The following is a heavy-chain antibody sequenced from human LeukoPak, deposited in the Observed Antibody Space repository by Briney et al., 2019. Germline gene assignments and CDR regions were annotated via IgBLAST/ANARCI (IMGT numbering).Heavy chain of an antibody. V-gene: IGHV4-34*01. D-gene: IGHD3-3*01. CDR1: GGSFSGYY. J-gene: IGHJ4*02. CDR3: ARGPAYYDFWSGYYSFDY. Sequence: SETLSLTCAVYGGSFSGYYWSWIRQPPGKGLEWIGEINHSGSTNYNPSLKSRVTISVDTSKNQFSLKLSSVTAADTVVYYCARGPAYYDFWSGYYSFDYWGQGTLVTVPS. CDR2: INHSGST.